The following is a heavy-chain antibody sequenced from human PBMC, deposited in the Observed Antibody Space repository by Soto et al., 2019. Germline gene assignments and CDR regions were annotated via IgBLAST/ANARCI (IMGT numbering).Heavy chain of an antibody. V-gene: IGHV1-69*02. CDR3: AGDIVVVPAANPWYFDL. D-gene: IGHD2-2*01. J-gene: IGHJ2*01. CDR1: GCTISSYT. Sequence: SVKVSCKASGCTISSYTISWVRQAPGQGLEWMGRIIPILGIANYAQKFQGRVTITADKSTSTAYMELSSLRSEDTAVYYCAGDIVVVPAANPWYFDLWGRGTLVTVSS. CDR2: IIPILGIA.